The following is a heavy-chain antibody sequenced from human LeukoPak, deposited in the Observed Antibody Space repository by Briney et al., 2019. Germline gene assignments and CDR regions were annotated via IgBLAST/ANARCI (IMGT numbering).Heavy chain of an antibody. CDR3: ARGLWSAHRREYYFDS. CDR1: GYTFTNYA. CDR2: INAGNGDT. Sequence: RASVKVSRKASGYTFTNYAVNWLRQAPGQRLEWMGWINAGNGDTKFSQNYQARVTITRDASASTAYMELSSLTSGDTAVYFCARGLWSAHRREYYFDSWGQGTLVTVSS. V-gene: IGHV1-3*01. J-gene: IGHJ4*02. D-gene: IGHD3-3*01.